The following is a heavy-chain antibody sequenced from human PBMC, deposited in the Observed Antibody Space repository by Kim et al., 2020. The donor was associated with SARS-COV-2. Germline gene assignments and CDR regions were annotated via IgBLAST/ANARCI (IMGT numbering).Heavy chain of an antibody. Sequence: GGSLRLSCAASGFTFSSYAMHWVRQAPGKGLEWVAVISYDGSNKYYADSVKGRFTISRDNSKNTLYLQMNSLRAEDTAVYYCARAGEVGNYFDYWGQGTLVTVSS. CDR1: GFTFSSYA. J-gene: IGHJ4*02. D-gene: IGHD3-10*01. CDR3: ARAGEVGNYFDY. V-gene: IGHV3-30-3*01. CDR2: ISYDGSNK.